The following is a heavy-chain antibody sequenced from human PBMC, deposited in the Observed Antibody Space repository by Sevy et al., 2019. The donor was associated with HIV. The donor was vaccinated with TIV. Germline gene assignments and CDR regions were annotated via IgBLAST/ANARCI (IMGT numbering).Heavy chain of an antibody. D-gene: IGHD6-19*01. CDR2: ISSRSSYI. J-gene: IGHJ4*02. Sequence: GGSLRLSCAASGFTFSSYSMNWVRQAPGKGLEWVSSISSRSSYIYYADSVKGRFTISRANAKNSLYMQMNSLRAEDTAVYYCARDPGIRIAVAGPHRDYWGQGTLVTVSS. V-gene: IGHV3-21*01. CDR3: ARDPGIRIAVAGPHRDY. CDR1: GFTFSSYS.